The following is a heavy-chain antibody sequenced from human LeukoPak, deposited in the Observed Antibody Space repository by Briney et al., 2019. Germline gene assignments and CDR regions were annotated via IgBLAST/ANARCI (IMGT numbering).Heavy chain of an antibody. J-gene: IGHJ3*02. V-gene: IGHV4-34*01. CDR1: GGSFSGYY. CDR3: ARGKLGIPPDDFDI. Sequence: ASETLSLTCAVYGGSFSGYYWSWIRQPPGKGLEWIGEINHSGSTNYNPSLKSRVTTSVDTSKNQFSLKLSSVTAADTAVYYCARGKLGIPPDDFDIWGQGTMVTVSS. D-gene: IGHD7-27*01. CDR2: INHSGST.